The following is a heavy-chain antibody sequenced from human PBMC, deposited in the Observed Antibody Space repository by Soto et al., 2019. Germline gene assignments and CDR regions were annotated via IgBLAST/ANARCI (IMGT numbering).Heavy chain of an antibody. CDR1: GESFSGHI. Sequence: QVQLQQSGAGLLKPSETLSLTCAVYGESFSGHIWTWIRQTPGKGLQWIGQINHSGSASYNPSLKSRVTISVPTSHRQFSLELSSVTAADTAVYYCARGLITGSHYSGGWYYFDSWGQGTQVTVSS. D-gene: IGHD6-19*01. CDR3: ARGLITGSHYSGGWYYFDS. J-gene: IGHJ4*02. CDR2: INHSGSA. V-gene: IGHV4-34*01.